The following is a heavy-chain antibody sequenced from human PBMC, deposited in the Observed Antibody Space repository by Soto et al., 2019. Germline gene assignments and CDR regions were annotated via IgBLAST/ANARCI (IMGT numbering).Heavy chain of an antibody. V-gene: IGHV1-18*01. CDR2: ISTYSGDT. CDR3: ARHHGPTTSENWFDP. J-gene: IGHJ5*02. Sequence: ASVKVSCKASGYTFFTYDISWVRQAPGQGLEWMGWISTYSGDTKYAQKFQGRVTMTTDTSTTTAYLELRSLRSDDTAVYYCARHHGPTTSENWFDPWGKGTLVTVSS. CDR1: GYTFFTYD. D-gene: IGHD5-12*01.